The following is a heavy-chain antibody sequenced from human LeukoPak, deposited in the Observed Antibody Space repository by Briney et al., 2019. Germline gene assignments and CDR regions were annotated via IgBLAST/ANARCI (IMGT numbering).Heavy chain of an antibody. CDR2: ISSSSSYI. CDR1: GFTFSSYS. CDR3: ARGPPSATVTFFDY. Sequence: GGSLRLSCAASGFTFSSYSMNWVRQAPGKGLEWVSCISSSSSYIYFADSVKGRFTISRDNAKNSLYLQMSSLRAEDTAVYYCARGPPSATVTFFDYWGQGTLVTVSS. V-gene: IGHV3-21*01. D-gene: IGHD4-11*01. J-gene: IGHJ4*02.